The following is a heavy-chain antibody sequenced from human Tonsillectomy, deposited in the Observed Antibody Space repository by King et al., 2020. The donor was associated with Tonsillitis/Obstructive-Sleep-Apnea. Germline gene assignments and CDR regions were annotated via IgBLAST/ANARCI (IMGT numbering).Heavy chain of an antibody. V-gene: IGHV4-59*01. D-gene: IGHD2-8*01. J-gene: IGHJ3*02. Sequence: HVQLQESGPGLVKPSETLSLTCTVSGGSISSYYWSWIRQPPGKGLEWIGYIYYSESANYNPSLKSRVTISVDTSKNQFSLKLSSVTAADTAVYYCARDMVLEAGGDAFDIWGQGTMVTVSS. CDR1: GGSISSYY. CDR2: IYYSESA. CDR3: ARDMVLEAGGDAFDI.